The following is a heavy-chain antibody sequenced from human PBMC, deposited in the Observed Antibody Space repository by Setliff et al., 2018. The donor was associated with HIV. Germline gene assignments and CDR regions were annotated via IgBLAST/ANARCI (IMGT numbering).Heavy chain of an antibody. CDR2: MNQSGTT. D-gene: IGHD3-9*01. V-gene: IGHV4-34*01. J-gene: IGHJ4*02. CDR1: GTSFSDHY. Sequence: SETLSLTCSVYGTSFSDHYWSWVRQTPGKGLEWIGEMNQSGTTNYNPSLKSRVTMSIDTSKNQFSLKLSSVTAPDTAIYYCARQTWEYYDTLTGYYRSPKNFDSWGQGTLVTVSS. CDR3: ARQTWEYYDTLTGYYRSPKNFDS.